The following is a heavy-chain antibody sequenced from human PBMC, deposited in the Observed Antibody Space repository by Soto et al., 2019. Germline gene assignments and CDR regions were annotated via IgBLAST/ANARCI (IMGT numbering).Heavy chain of an antibody. CDR2: IYPGDSDT. D-gene: IGHD3-16*01. V-gene: IGHV5-51*01. CDR3: ARFGFSWLTNHYYSTHV. Sequence: PGESLKISCKGSGYSFTSYWIGWVRQMPGKGLEWMGIIYPGDSDTRYSPSFQGQVTISADKSISTAYLQWSSLKASDTAMYYCARFGFSWLTNHYYSTHVPGKGITVAVSS. J-gene: IGHJ6*03. CDR1: GYSFTSYW.